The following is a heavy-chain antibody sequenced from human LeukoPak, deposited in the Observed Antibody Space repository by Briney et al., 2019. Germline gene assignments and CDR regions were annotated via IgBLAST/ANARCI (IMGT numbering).Heavy chain of an antibody. V-gene: IGHV1-24*01. CDR3: ATEGITGTTGGAFDI. J-gene: IGHJ3*02. Sequence: EASVKVSCKVSGYTLTELSMHWVRQAPGKGLEWMGGFDPEDGETIYAQKFQGRATMTEDTSTDTAYMELSSLRSEDTAVYYCATEGITGTTGGAFDIWGQGTMVTVSS. CDR2: FDPEDGET. D-gene: IGHD1-20*01. CDR1: GYTLTELS.